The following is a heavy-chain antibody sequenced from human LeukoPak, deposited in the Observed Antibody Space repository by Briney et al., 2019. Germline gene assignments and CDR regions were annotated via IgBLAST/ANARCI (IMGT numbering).Heavy chain of an antibody. D-gene: IGHD6-6*01. V-gene: IGHV4-39*01. CDR1: GGSISSSSYY. CDR2: IDYSGTT. J-gene: IGHJ4*02. CDR3: ARQTDSSSSDYFDN. Sequence: SETLSLTCTVSGGSISSSSYYWGRLRPPPGKGLVWVGSIDYSGTTYYNPSLKSRVTISVDTSKNQFSLKLSSVTAADTAVYYCARQTDSSSSDYFDNWGQGTLVTVSS.